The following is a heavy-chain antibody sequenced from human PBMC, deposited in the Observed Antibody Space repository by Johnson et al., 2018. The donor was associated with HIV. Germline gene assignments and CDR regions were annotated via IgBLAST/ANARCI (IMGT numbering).Heavy chain of an antibody. CDR3: AKEQPYYYDNRHAFDI. V-gene: IGHV3-30*02. J-gene: IGHJ3*02. CDR2: IRYDGSNK. D-gene: IGHD3-22*01. Sequence: QVQLVESGGGVVQPGGSLRLSCAASEFTFSTYGMHWVRQAPGKGLEWVALIRYDGSNKSYADSVKGRFIISRDNSKNTLYLQMNSLRPDDTAVYFCAKEQPYYYDNRHAFDIWGQGTMVTVSS. CDR1: EFTFSTYG.